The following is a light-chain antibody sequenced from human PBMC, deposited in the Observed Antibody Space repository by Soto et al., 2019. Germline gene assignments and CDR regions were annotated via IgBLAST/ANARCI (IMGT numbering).Light chain of an antibody. CDR1: SSDVGGYKY. V-gene: IGLV2-8*01. Sequence: QSALTQPPSASGSPGQSVTISCTGTSSDVGGYKYVSWYQQHTGKAPKLLIFEVNKRPSGVPDRFSGSKSGNTASLTVSGIQAEDEVDYYCSSYAGINNIGGFGTGIKLTVL. CDR2: EVN. CDR3: SSYAGINNIGG. J-gene: IGLJ1*01.